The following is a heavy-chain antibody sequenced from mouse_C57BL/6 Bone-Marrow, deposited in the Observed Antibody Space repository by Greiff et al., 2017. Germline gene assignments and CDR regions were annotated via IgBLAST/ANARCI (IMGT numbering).Heavy chain of an antibody. CDR2: IWSGGST. CDR1: GFSLTSYG. CDR3: AIYGNYGFDY. J-gene: IGHJ2*01. V-gene: IGHV2-4*01. Sequence: QVQLQQSGPGLVQPSQSLSISCKVSGFSLTSYGVHWVRQPPGQGLEWMGVIWSGGSTAYNAAFISRLNISKDNSKSQVFFKMNSLQADDTAIYYCAIYGNYGFDYWGQGTTLTVSS. D-gene: IGHD2-1*01.